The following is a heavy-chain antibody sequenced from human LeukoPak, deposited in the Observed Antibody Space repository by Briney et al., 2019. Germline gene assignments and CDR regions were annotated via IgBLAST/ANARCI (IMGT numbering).Heavy chain of an antibody. V-gene: IGHV4-59*08. J-gene: IGHJ4*02. CDR3: ARVNEMVAASTSAFDY. CDR2: LYHSGST. D-gene: IGHD2-15*01. CDR1: GGSLSGSS. Sequence: PSETLSPTCTVSGGSLSGSSWTWIRQPPRKGLEWIGYLYHSGSTSYNPSLKSRLTISVNTSKSQFSLNLSSVTAADTAVYFCARVNEMVAASTSAFDYWGKGILVTVSA.